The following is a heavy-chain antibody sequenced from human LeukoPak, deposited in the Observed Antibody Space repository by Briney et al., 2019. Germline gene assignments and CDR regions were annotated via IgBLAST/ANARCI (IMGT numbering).Heavy chain of an antibody. J-gene: IGHJ5*02. CDR2: MNPNSGNT. CDR3: ARGLGSTGSEGDNWFGP. CDR1: GYTFSRYD. D-gene: IGHD6-25*01. Sequence: ASVKVSCKTSGYTFSRYDIHWVQQATGQGLEGMGWMNPNSGNTGYAQKFQGRVTLTRNASINTAYMDLSSLTSEDTAVYYCARGLGSTGSEGDNWFGPWGQGTLVTVSS. V-gene: IGHV1-8*03.